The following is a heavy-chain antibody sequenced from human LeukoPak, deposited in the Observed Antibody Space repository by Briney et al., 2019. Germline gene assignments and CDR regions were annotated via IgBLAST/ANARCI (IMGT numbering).Heavy chain of an antibody. CDR3: ARGIVAVPGTKARNWFDP. CDR2: INHSGST. V-gene: IGHV4-34*01. J-gene: IGHJ5*02. CDR1: GGSFSGYY. D-gene: IGHD6-19*01. Sequence: SETLSLTCAVYGGSFSGYYWSWIRQPPGKGLEWIGEINHSGSTNYNPSLKSRVTISVDTSKNQFSLKLSSVTAADTAVYSCARGIVAVPGTKARNWFDPWGQGTLVTVSS.